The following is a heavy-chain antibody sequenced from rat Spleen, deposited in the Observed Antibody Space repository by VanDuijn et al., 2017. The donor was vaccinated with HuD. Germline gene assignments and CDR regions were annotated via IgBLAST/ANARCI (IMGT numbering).Heavy chain of an antibody. D-gene: IGHD1-2*01. V-gene: IGHV2-30*01. CDR2: IWTGGNT. J-gene: IGHJ2*01. CDR3: ARADVAGLSTDGI. CDR1: GFSLTSYH. Sequence: QVQLKESGPGLVQPSQTLSLACTVSGFSLTSYHVHWVRQPSGKGLEWMGVIWTGGNTEYNSPLKSRLSISRDTSKSQIYLKMNSLQTEDTATYFCARADVAGLSTDGIWGQGIMVTVSS.